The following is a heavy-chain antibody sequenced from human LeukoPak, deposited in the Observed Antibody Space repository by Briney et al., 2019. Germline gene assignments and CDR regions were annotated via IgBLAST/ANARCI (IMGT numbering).Heavy chain of an antibody. Sequence: GGSLRLSCAASGLTFSSYSMNWVRQAPGKGLEWVSSISSSSSYIYYADSVKGRFTISRDNAKNSLYLQMNSLRAEDTAVYYCARGRSGSYSFDYWGQGTLVTVSS. CDR2: ISSSSSYI. CDR3: ARGRSGSYSFDY. V-gene: IGHV3-21*01. J-gene: IGHJ4*02. D-gene: IGHD3-10*01. CDR1: GLTFSSYS.